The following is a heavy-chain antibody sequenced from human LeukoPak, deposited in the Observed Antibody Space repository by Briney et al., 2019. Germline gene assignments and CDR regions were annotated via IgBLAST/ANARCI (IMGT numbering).Heavy chain of an antibody. CDR3: ARALGGSYYRYYFDN. J-gene: IGHJ4*02. CDR2: IYYSGST. CDR1: GVSISSYY. Sequence: SETLSLTCTVSGVSISSYYWSWIRQPPGKGLEWIGYIYYSGSTNYNPSLKSRVTISVDTSKNQFSLKLSSVTGADTAVYYWARALGGSYYRYYFDNWGQGTLVTASS. V-gene: IGHV4-59*01. D-gene: IGHD1-26*01.